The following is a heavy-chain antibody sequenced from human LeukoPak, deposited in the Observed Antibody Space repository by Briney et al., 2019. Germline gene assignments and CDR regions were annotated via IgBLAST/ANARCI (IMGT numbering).Heavy chain of an antibody. V-gene: IGHV3-23*01. Sequence: PGGSLRLSCAASGFIFSSYAMSWVRQAPGKGLEWVSAISGSGGTTYYADSVKGRFTISRDNSKHTLYLQMNSLRAEDTALYYCAKDLGYSNYGIDYWGQGTLVTVSS. CDR1: GFIFSSYA. D-gene: IGHD4-11*01. J-gene: IGHJ4*02. CDR3: AKDLGYSNYGIDY. CDR2: ISGSGGTT.